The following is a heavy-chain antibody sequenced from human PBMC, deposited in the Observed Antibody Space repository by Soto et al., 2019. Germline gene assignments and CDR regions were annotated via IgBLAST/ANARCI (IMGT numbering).Heavy chain of an antibody. CDR2: INHSGST. V-gene: IGHV4-34*01. D-gene: IGHD6-13*01. CDR3: ARGRRPYSSSRYGWGPGWFDP. CDR1: GGSFSGYY. J-gene: IGHJ5*02. Sequence: SETLSLTCAVYGGSFSGYYWSWIRQPPGKGLEWIGEINHSGSTNYNPSLKSRVTISVDTSKNQFSLKLSSVTAADTAVYYCARGRRPYSSSRYGWGPGWFDPWGQGTLVTVSS.